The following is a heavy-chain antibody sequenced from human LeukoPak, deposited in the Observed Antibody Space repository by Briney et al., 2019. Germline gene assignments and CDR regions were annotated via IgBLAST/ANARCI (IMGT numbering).Heavy chain of an antibody. CDR3: ARDLKYYYDSSGTFDY. J-gene: IGHJ4*02. V-gene: IGHV3-11*01. CDR2: ISSSGSTI. CDR1: VVTFSDYD. D-gene: IGHD3-22*01. Sequence: GGFLRLSWAASVVTFSDYDMSWVRQAPWKGREWVLYISSSGSTIYYADALKGRFTISKDNAKNSLYLQMNSLRAEDTAVYYCARDLKYYYDSSGTFDYWGQGTLVTVSS.